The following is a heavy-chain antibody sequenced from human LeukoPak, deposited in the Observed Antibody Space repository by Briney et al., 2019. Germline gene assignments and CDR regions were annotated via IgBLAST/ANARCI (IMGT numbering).Heavy chain of an antibody. CDR3: V. J-gene: IGHJ6*04. V-gene: IGHV1-46*01. CDR1: GYTFTTYY. Sequence: GASVKVSCKASGYTFTTYYIHWVRQAPGQGLEWMGVIDPTSGKTNYAQKLQGRVTMTTDTSTSTAYMELRSLRSDDTAVYLDVWGKGTTVTISS. CDR2: IDPTSGKT.